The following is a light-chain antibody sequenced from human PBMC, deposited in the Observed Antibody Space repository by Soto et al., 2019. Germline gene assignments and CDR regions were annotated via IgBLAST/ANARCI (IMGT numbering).Light chain of an antibody. J-gene: IGLJ3*02. CDR1: SSNIGAGYD. V-gene: IGLV1-40*01. CDR3: PSYDSSLSGWV. Sequence: QSVLTQPPSVSGAPGQGVTISCTGSSSNIGAGYDVHWYQQLPGTAPKLLIYGNSNRPSGVPDRFSGSKSGTSASLAITGLQAEVESDYYCPSYDSSLSGWVFGGGTKLTVL. CDR2: GNS.